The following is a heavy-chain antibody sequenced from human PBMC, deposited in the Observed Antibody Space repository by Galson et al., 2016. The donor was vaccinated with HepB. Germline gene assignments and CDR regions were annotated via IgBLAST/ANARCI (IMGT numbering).Heavy chain of an antibody. D-gene: IGHD3-3*01. Sequence: SVKVSCKASGYTFTSYGISWVRQAPGQGLEWMGWIDPHNSKTNYAQKLQGRLTLTTDTSTNTAYMDLRSLFSDDTAVYYCARDRFLGYYYYMDVWGQGTTVTVSS. CDR2: IDPHNSKT. J-gene: IGHJ6*03. V-gene: IGHV1-18*04. CDR1: GYTFTSYG. CDR3: ARDRFLGYYYYMDV.